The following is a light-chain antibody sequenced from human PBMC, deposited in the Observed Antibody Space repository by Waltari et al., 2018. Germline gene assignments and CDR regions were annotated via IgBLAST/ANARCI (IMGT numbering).Light chain of an antibody. Sequence: FMLTQPHSVSESPGKTVTISCTRTRGSIDSNYVQWYQQRPGRSPTTVLYDDYQRPPGVPTRFSASIDRASNSASLTIAGLTTEDEADYYCLSFDNTLWVFGGGTKLTVL. CDR1: RGSIDSNY. CDR2: DDY. V-gene: IGLV6-57*01. CDR3: LSFDNTLWV. J-gene: IGLJ3*02.